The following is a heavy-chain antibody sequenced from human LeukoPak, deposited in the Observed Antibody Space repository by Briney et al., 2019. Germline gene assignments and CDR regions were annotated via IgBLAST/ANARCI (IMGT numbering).Heavy chain of an antibody. J-gene: IGHJ4*02. CDR2: INPNSGCT. V-gene: IGHV1-2*02. Sequence: GASVRVSCKASGYTFTGYYMHWVRQALGQGLEWMGWINPNSGCTNYAQKFQGRVTITRDTSISTAYMELSRLRSDDTAVYYCASTTVTPYDYWGQGTLVTVSS. D-gene: IGHD4-17*01. CDR1: GYTFTGYY. CDR3: ASTTVTPYDY.